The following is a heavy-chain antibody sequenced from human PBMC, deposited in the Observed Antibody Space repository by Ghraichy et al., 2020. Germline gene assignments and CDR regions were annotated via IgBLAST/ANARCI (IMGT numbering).Heavy chain of an antibody. CDR2: INHSGST. V-gene: IGHV4-34*01. CDR3: ARVRGYSYYMDV. D-gene: IGHD5-18*01. CDR1: GGSFSGYY. J-gene: IGHJ6*03. Sequence: SETLSLTCAVYGGSFSGYYWSWIRQPPGKGLEWIGEINHSGSTNYNPSLKSRVTISVDTSKNQFSLKLSSVTAADTAVYYCARVRGYSYYMDVWGKGTTVTVSS.